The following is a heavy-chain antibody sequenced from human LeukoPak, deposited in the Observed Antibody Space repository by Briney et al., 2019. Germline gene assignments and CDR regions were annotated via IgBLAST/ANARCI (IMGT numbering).Heavy chain of an antibody. CDR1: GDSNNSSDYH. CDR2: VYYTGST. D-gene: IGHD7-27*01. CDR3: ARHGNWDPFDY. J-gene: IGHJ4*02. Sequence: SETLSLTCTVSGDSNNSSDYHWGWICQPPGKGLEWIGTVYYTGSTYYKPSLKSRLTISVDRSKNHFSLKMNSVTAADTGVYYCARHGNWDPFDYWGQGILVTVSS. V-gene: IGHV4-39*01.